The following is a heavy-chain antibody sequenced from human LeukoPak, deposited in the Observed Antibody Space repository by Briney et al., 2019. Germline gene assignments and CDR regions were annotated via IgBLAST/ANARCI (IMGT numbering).Heavy chain of an antibody. CDR3: ARLSDSSGEFDY. J-gene: IGHJ4*02. CDR2: ISSSSSYI. D-gene: IGHD3-22*01. Sequence: KTGGSLRLSCAASGFTFSSYSMNWVRQAPGKGLEWVSSISSSSSYIYYADSVKGRFTISRDNAKNSLYLQMNSLRAEDTAVYYCARLSDSSGEFDYWGQGTLATVS. CDR1: GFTFSSYS. V-gene: IGHV3-21*01.